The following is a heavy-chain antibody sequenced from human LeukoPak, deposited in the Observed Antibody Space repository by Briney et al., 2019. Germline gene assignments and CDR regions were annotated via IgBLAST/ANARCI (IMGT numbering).Heavy chain of an antibody. CDR1: GGSISSHY. CDR2: IYYSGST. V-gene: IGHV4-59*08. Sequence: PSETLSLTCTVSGGSISSHYWSWIRQPPGKGLKWIGYIYYSGSTNYNPSLKSRVTISVDTSKNQFSLKVSSVTAADTAVYYCARRSIAAAGNYFDYWGQGTLVTVSS. CDR3: ARRSIAAAGNYFDY. J-gene: IGHJ4*02. D-gene: IGHD6-13*01.